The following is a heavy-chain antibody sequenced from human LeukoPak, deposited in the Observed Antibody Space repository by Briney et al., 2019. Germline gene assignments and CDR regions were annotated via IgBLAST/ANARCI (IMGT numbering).Heavy chain of an antibody. Sequence: SVKVSCKASGGTFSSYAISWVRQAPGQGPEWMGGIIPIFGTANYAQKFQGRVTITADESTSTAYMELSSLRSEDTAVYYCGACSSTSCYGFWNYYYMDVWGKGTTVTVSS. CDR3: GACSSTSCYGFWNYYYMDV. CDR1: GGTFSSYA. D-gene: IGHD2-2*01. CDR2: IIPIFGTA. J-gene: IGHJ6*03. V-gene: IGHV1-69*13.